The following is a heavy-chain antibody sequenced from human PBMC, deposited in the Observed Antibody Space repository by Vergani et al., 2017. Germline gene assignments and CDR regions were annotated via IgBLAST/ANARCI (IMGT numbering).Heavy chain of an antibody. Sequence: QVQLVQSGAEVKKPGASVKVSCKASGYTFTGYYMHWVRQAPGQGLEWMGWINPNSGGTNYAQKFQGRVTMTRDTSISTAYMELSRLRSDDTAVYYCARCAHVDFWSGYYPPSYMDVWGKGTTVTVSS. V-gene: IGHV1-2*02. J-gene: IGHJ6*03. CDR1: GYTFTGYY. CDR3: ARCAHVDFWSGYYPPSYMDV. CDR2: INPNSGGT. D-gene: IGHD3-3*01.